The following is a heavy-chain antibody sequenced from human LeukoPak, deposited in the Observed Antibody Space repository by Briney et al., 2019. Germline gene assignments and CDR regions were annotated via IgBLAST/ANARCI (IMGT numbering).Heavy chain of an antibody. CDR1: GFTFSSYS. Sequence: GGSLRLSCAASGFTFSSYSMNWVRQAPGKGLEWVSSISSSSSYIYYADSVKGRFTISRDNAKNSLYLQMNSLRAEDTAVYYCAGERPVYYYYYYMDVWGKGTTVTVSS. V-gene: IGHV3-21*01. CDR3: AGERPVYYYYYYMDV. J-gene: IGHJ6*03. CDR2: ISSSSSYI.